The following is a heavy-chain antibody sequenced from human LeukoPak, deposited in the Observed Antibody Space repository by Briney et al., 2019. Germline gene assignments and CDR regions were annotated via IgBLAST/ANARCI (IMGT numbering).Heavy chain of an antibody. CDR1: GGSFSGYY. D-gene: IGHD6-25*01. V-gene: IGHV4-34*01. Sequence: PSETLSLTCAVYGGSFSGYYWSWIRQPPGKGLEWIGEINHSGSTNYNPSLKSRVTISVDTSKNQFSLKLSSVTAADTAVYYCARDSSPAARRAYYFDYWGQGTLVTVSS. J-gene: IGHJ4*02. CDR3: ARDSSPAARRAYYFDY. CDR2: INHSGST.